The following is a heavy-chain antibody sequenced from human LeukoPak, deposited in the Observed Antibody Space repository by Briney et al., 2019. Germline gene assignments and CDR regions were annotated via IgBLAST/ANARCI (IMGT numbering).Heavy chain of an antibody. V-gene: IGHV4-59*01. J-gene: IGHJ4*02. D-gene: IGHD6-13*01. CDR3: ASLGIAAAGTSYYFDY. CDR2: IYYSGST. Sequence: PSETLSLTCTVSGGSISSYYWSWIRQPPGKGLEWIGYIYYSGSTNYNPSLKSRVTISVDTSKNQFSPKLSSVTAADTAVYYCASLGIAAAGTSYYFDYWGQGTLVTVSS. CDR1: GGSISSYY.